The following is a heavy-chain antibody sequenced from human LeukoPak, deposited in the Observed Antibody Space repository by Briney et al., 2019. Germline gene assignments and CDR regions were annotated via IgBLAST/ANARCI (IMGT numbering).Heavy chain of an antibody. CDR2: ISGSGGST. CDR1: GFTFSSYS. D-gene: IGHD3-10*01. J-gene: IGHJ6*02. V-gene: IGHV3-23*01. Sequence: GGSLRLSCAASGFTFSSYSMNWVRQAPGKGLEWVSAISGSGGSTYYADSVKGRLTISRDNSKNTLYLQMNSLRAEDTAVYYCAKNYYGSGTGMDVWGQGTTVTVSS. CDR3: AKNYYGSGTGMDV.